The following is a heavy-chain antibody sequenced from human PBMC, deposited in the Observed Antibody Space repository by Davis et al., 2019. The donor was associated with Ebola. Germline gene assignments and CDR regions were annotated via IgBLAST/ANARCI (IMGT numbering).Heavy chain of an antibody. J-gene: IGHJ4*02. CDR3: ARSYLTYSGYGWAY. CDR2: ISSSGSTI. D-gene: IGHD5-12*01. Sequence: GESLKISCAASGFTFRDYYMSWIRQAPGKGLEWVSYISSSGSTIYYADSVKGRFTISRDNAKNSLYLQMNSLRAEDTAVYYCARSYLTYSGYGWAYWGQGTLVTVSS. V-gene: IGHV3-11*01. CDR1: GFTFRDYY.